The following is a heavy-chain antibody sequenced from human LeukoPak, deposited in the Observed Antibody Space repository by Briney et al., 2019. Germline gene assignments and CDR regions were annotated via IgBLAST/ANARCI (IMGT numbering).Heavy chain of an antibody. J-gene: IGHJ6*02. Sequence: GGSLRLSCAASGLTFSSYGMHWVRQAPGKGLEWVAVIWYDGSNKYYADSVKGRFTISRDNSKNTLYLQMNSLRAEDTAVYYCAREPTADFYYYYYGMDVWGQGTTVTVSS. CDR2: IWYDGSNK. V-gene: IGHV3-33*01. D-gene: IGHD4-11*01. CDR1: GLTFSSYG. CDR3: AREPTADFYYYYYGMDV.